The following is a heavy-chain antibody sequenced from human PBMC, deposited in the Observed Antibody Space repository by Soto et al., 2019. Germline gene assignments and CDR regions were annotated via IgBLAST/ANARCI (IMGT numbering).Heavy chain of an antibody. J-gene: IGHJ3*02. Sequence: QVQLVQSGAEVKKPGASVKVSCKASGYTFTSYDINWVRQATGQGLEWMGWMNPNSGNTGYAQKFKGRGTMTRNTSISTAYMELSSLRSEDTAVYYCARRYSSSWYDAFDIWGRGTMVTVSS. CDR1: GYTFTSYD. CDR3: ARRYSSSWYDAFDI. V-gene: IGHV1-8*01. CDR2: MNPNSGNT. D-gene: IGHD6-13*01.